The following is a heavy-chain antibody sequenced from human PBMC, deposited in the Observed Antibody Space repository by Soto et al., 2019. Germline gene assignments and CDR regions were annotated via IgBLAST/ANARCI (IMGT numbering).Heavy chain of an antibody. CDR2: IYHTGST. J-gene: IGHJ4*02. CDR1: GGSISSYY. D-gene: IGHD6-13*01. CDR3: ARLDSSGWYYFDY. Sequence: SETLSLTCTVSGGSISSYYWSWIRQPPGKGLEWIGDIYHTGSTKYNPSLKSRFTISRDNAKNSLYLQMNSLRAEDTAVYYCARLDSSGWYYFDYWGQGTLVTVSS. V-gene: IGHV4-59*12.